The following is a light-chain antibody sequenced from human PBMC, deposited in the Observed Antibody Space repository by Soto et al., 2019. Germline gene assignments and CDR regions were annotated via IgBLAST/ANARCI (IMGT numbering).Light chain of an antibody. J-gene: IGKJ3*01. CDR3: QQYGSSPPFT. Sequence: EIVLTQSPGTLSLSPGERATLSCRASQSVSSSYLAGYQQKPGQAPRLLIYGASSRATGIPDRFSGSGSGTDFTLTISRLEPEDFAVYYCQQYGSSPPFTFGPGTKVDLK. CDR2: GAS. CDR1: QSVSSSY. V-gene: IGKV3-20*01.